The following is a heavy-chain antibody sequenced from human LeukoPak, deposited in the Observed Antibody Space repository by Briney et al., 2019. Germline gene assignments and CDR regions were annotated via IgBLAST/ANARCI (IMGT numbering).Heavy chain of an antibody. Sequence: SETLSLTCTVSGGSISSGSYYWSWIRQPAGKGLEWIGRIYTSGSTNYNPSLKSRVTISVDTSKNQFSLKLSSVTAADTAVYYCARVGDFEGYCSSTSCRPGWAFDIWGQGTMVTVSS. D-gene: IGHD2-2*01. CDR2: IYTSGST. CDR1: GGSISSGSYY. V-gene: IGHV4-61*02. J-gene: IGHJ3*02. CDR3: ARVGDFEGYCSSTSCRPGWAFDI.